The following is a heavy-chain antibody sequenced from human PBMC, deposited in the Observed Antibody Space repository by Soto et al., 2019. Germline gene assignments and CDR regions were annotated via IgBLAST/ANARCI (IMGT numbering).Heavy chain of an antibody. D-gene: IGHD4-17*01. CDR2: IWYDGSNK. CDR1: GFTFSSYG. CDR3: ARAYTVTLSPPFDP. Sequence: QVQLVESGGGVVQPGRSLRLSCAASGFTFSSYGMHWVRQAPGKGLEWVAVIWYDGSNKYYADSVKGRFTISRDNSKNPLYLPMNSLRAEDTAVYYCARAYTVTLSPPFDPWGQGTLVTVSS. J-gene: IGHJ5*02. V-gene: IGHV3-33*01.